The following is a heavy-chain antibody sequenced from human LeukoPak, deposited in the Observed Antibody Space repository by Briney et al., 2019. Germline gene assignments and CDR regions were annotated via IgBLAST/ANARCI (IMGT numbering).Heavy chain of an antibody. CDR2: ISGSSNTI. J-gene: IGHJ4*02. CDR1: GFSFSTYS. D-gene: IGHD2-2*01. V-gene: IGHV3-48*02. Sequence: PGGSLRLSCAASGFSFSTYSMNWVRQAPGKGLERVSYISGSSNTIYYADSVKGRFTISRDNAKNSLYLQMNSLRDEDTALYYCARGPAAAIDYWGQGTLVTVSS. CDR3: ARGPAAAIDY.